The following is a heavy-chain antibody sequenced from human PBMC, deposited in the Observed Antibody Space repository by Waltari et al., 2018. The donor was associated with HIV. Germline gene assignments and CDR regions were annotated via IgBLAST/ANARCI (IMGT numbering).Heavy chain of an antibody. D-gene: IGHD3-22*01. J-gene: IGHJ3*02. CDR1: GFTLSIYA. CDR2: ISGGGGST. CDR3: AKTKYYESDAFDI. Sequence: EVQLVESGGGLVQPGGSLRLSWAALGFTLSIYAMNWVRQAPGKGLEWFSAISGGGGSTNYADSVKGRFTISRDNSKNTLYLQMNSLRADDTAVYYCAKTKYYESDAFDIWGQGTMVTVSS. V-gene: IGHV3-23*04.